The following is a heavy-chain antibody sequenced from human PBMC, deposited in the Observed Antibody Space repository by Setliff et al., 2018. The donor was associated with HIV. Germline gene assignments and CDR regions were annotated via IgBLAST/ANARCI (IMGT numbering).Heavy chain of an antibody. Sequence: SETLSLTCAVYGGSFSGSYWSWIRQPPGKGLEWIGEINHSGSTNYNPSLKSRVTISVDTYKNQFSLKVSSVTAADTAVYYCARERSLITNRRYFDSWGQGTLVTVSS. J-gene: IGHJ4*02. CDR2: INHSGST. CDR3: ARERSLITNRRYFDS. D-gene: IGHD1-1*01. CDR1: GGSFSGSY. V-gene: IGHV4-34*01.